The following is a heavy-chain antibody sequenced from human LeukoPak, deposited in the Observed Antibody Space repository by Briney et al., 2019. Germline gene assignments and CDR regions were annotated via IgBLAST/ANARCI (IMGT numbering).Heavy chain of an antibody. CDR2: ISSSSSTI. Sequence: PGGSLRLSCAASGFTFSSYSMNWVRQAPGKGLEWVSYISSSSSTIYYADSVKGRFTISRDNAKNSLYLQMNSLRAEDTAVYYCAGDYDILTGYQPLDYWGQGTLVTVSS. J-gene: IGHJ4*02. CDR1: GFTFSSYS. CDR3: AGDYDILTGYQPLDY. V-gene: IGHV3-48*04. D-gene: IGHD3-9*01.